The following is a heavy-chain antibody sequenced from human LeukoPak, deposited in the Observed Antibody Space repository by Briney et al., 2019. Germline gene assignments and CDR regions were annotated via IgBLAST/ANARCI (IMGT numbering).Heavy chain of an antibody. CDR1: GFTFSSYA. D-gene: IGHD1-26*01. J-gene: IGHJ4*02. V-gene: IGHV3-23*01. CDR2: ISGSGGST. CDR3: AKDPHRIVGATTVDY. Sequence: PGGSLRLSCAASGFTFSSYAMRWVRQAPGKGLEWVSAISGSGGSTYYADSVKGRFTISRDNSKNTLYLQMNSLRAEDTAVYYCAKDPHRIVGATTVDYWGQGTLVTVSS.